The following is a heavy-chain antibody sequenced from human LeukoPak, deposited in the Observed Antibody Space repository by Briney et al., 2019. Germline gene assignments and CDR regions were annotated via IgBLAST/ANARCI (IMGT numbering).Heavy chain of an antibody. CDR1: GGSLNSFSHY. J-gene: IGHJ5*02. Sequence: PSETLSLICSVPGGSLNSFSHYWAWIRQPPGKGLEWIGCIFSSGSTYYNPSLHSRVTFSLDKSNNHFALKLTSLTAADTAVYYCARGLAHGGIANWFDPWGQGTLVTVSS. D-gene: IGHD2-21*01. V-gene: IGHV4-39*06. CDR2: IFSSGST. CDR3: ARGLAHGGIANWFDP.